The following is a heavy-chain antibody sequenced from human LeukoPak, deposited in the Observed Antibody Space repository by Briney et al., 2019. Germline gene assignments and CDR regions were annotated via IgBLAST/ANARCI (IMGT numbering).Heavy chain of an antibody. D-gene: IGHD2-2*01. Sequence: PSETLSLTCAVYGGSFSGYYWSWIRQPPGKGLEWIGEINHSGSTNYNPSLKSRVTISVDTSKNQFSLKLSSVTAADTAVYYCARGGYCSSTSCYAGIAPGFDPWGQGTLVTVSS. V-gene: IGHV4-34*01. J-gene: IGHJ5*02. CDR3: ARGGYCSSTSCYAGIAPGFDP. CDR1: GGSFSGYY. CDR2: INHSGST.